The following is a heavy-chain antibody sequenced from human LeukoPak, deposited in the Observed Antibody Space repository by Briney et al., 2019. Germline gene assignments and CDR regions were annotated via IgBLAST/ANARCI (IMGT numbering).Heavy chain of an antibody. Sequence: GGSLRLSCVTSGFIFSSYGFHWVRQAPGKGLEWVAVISFDGSEKYYADSAKGRFSISTDYSRNTLYLEMNSLRADDTAVYYCVGSQLQYCTTTSCYVFDSWGQGTLVTVSS. CDR3: VGSQLQYCTTTSCYVFDS. CDR1: GFIFSSYG. J-gene: IGHJ4*02. D-gene: IGHD2-2*01. CDR2: ISFDGSEK. V-gene: IGHV3-30*19.